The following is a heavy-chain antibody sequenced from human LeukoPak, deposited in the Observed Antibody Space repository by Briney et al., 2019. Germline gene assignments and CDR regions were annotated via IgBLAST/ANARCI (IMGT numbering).Heavy chain of an antibody. V-gene: IGHV4-4*07. D-gene: IGHD3-22*01. J-gene: IGHJ4*02. CDR1: GGSISSYY. CDR3: ARVGGYKYDTSGYYYFDY. CDR2: IYTSGST. Sequence: SETLSLTSALSGGSISSYYWSSIRQPARKRLQWIERIYTSGSTNYNPSLKSLVIISVDTSKNQFSLTLSSGTAADTAVYYCARVGGYKYDTSGYYYFDYWGQGTLVTVSS.